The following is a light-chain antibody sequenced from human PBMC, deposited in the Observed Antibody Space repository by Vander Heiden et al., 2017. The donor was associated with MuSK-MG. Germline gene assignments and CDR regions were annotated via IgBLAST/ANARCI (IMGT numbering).Light chain of an antibody. V-gene: IGKV1-9*01. CDR3: RQVNTFPYT. J-gene: IGKJ2*01. CDR1: QGISTY. Sequence: DIQLTQSPSFLSASVGDRVTITCRASQGISTYLAWYQQKPGKAPKLLIYAASTLQSGVPSRSSGSGSGTEFTLTISSLQPEDSATYYCRQVNTFPYTFGQGTKLEIK. CDR2: AAS.